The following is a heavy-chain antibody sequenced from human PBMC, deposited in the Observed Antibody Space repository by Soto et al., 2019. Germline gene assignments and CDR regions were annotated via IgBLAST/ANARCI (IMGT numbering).Heavy chain of an antibody. CDR1: GGSISSSSYY. D-gene: IGHD2-21*01. Sequence: SETLSLTCTVSGGSISSSSYYWGWIRQPPGKGLEWIGSIYYSGSTYYNPSLKSRVTISVDTSKNQFSLKLSSVTAADTAVYYCARAEKLYWGGGDDYFDYWRQGTLVTVSS. CDR3: ARAEKLYWGGGDDYFDY. V-gene: IGHV4-39*01. J-gene: IGHJ4*02. CDR2: IYYSGST.